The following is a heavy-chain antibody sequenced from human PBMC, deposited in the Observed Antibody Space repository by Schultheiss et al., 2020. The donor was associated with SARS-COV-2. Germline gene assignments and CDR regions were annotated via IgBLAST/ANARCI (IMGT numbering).Heavy chain of an antibody. CDR2: IIPIFGTA. CDR1: GGTFSSYA. Sequence: SVKVSCKASGGTFSSYAISWVRQAPGQGLEWMGGIIPIFGTANYAQKFQGRVTITADESTSTAYMELSSLRSEDTAVYYCARATGAAAARGTAGFDPWGQGTLVTVSS. V-gene: IGHV1-69*13. CDR3: ARATGAAAARGTAGFDP. J-gene: IGHJ5*02. D-gene: IGHD6-13*01.